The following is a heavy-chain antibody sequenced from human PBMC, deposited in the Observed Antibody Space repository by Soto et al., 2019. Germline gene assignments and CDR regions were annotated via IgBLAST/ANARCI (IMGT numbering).Heavy chain of an antibody. Sequence: EVQLLESGGGLVQPGGSLRLSCAASGFTFSSYAMNWVRQAPGKGLEWVSVISGSDGSTYYADSVKGRFTISRDNSKNTLNLQMNSLRAEDTAVYYCATRSSTSYFDYWGQGTLVTVSS. V-gene: IGHV3-23*01. CDR2: ISGSDGST. CDR1: GFTFSSYA. CDR3: ATRSSTSYFDY. D-gene: IGHD6-13*01. J-gene: IGHJ4*02.